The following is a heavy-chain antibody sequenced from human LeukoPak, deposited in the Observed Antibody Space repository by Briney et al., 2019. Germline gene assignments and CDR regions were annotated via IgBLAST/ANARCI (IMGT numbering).Heavy chain of an antibody. Sequence: GGSLRLSCAASGFIFDDYGMSWVRQAPGKGLEWVSGINWNGGSTGYADSVKGRFTISRDNAKNSLYVQMNSLRAEGTALYYCARGGYSGSYFAYWGQGTLVTVSS. CDR1: GFIFDDYG. V-gene: IGHV3-20*04. CDR3: ARGGYSGSYFAY. D-gene: IGHD1-26*01. CDR2: INWNGGST. J-gene: IGHJ4*02.